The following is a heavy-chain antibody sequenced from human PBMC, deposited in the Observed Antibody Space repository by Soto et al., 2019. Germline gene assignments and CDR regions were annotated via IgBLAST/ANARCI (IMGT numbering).Heavy chain of an antibody. Sequence: QVQLVQSGAEVKKPGASVKVSCKTSGYPFTSYGINWVLQAPGLGPEWRGWISAYDDKTIYSQKFQGRVTLTADTSTTTAYMELRGLRFDDTAVYYCARDRLIAVTGLLRNWGQGTLVTVSS. CDR3: ARDRLIAVTGLLRN. CDR2: ISAYDDKT. CDR1: GYPFTSYG. J-gene: IGHJ4*02. D-gene: IGHD6-19*01. V-gene: IGHV1-18*01.